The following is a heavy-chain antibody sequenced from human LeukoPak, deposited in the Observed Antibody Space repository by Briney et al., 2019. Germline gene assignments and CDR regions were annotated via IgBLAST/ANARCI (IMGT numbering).Heavy chain of an antibody. Sequence: SETLSLTCTVSGGSISSYYWSWTRQPPGKGLEWIGYIYYSGSANYIPSFKSRVTISVDTSKNQFSLKLSSVTAADTAVYYCARGGGAKFDYWGQGTLVTVSS. D-gene: IGHD3-16*01. CDR2: IYYSGSA. J-gene: IGHJ4*02. CDR1: GGSISSYY. CDR3: ARGGGAKFDY. V-gene: IGHV4-59*08.